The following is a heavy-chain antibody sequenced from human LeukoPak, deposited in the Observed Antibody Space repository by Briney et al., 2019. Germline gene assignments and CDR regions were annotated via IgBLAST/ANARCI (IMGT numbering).Heavy chain of an antibody. D-gene: IGHD3-10*01. V-gene: IGHV4-59*01. CDR1: GGSISSYY. J-gene: IGHJ4*02. Sequence: SETLSLTCTVSGGSISSYYWSWIRQPPGKGLEWIGYIYYSGSTNYNPSLKSRVTISVDTSKNQFSLKLSSVTAADTAVYYCARDSGPTAPFDYWGQGTLVTVSP. CDR3: ARDSGPTAPFDY. CDR2: IYYSGST.